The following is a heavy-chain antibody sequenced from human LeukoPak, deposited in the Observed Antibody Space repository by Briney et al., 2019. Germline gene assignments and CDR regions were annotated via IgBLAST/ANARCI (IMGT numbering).Heavy chain of an antibody. CDR1: GYTFTSYY. CDR3: ASPSYSSSSYYGMDV. CDR2: INPSGGST. J-gene: IGHJ6*02. D-gene: IGHD6-13*01. V-gene: IGHV1-46*01. Sequence: GASVKVSCKASGYTFTSYYMHWVRQAPGQGFEWMGIINPSGGSTSYAQKFQGRVTMTRDTSTSTVYMELSSLRSEDTAVYYCASPSYSSSSYYGMDVWGQGTTVTVSS.